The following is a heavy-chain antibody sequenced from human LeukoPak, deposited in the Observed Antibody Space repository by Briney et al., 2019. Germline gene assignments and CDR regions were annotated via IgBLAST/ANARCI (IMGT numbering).Heavy chain of an antibody. V-gene: IGHV4-59*01. CDR3: ARGTIFGVVINWFDP. D-gene: IGHD3-3*01. Sequence: SETLSLTCTVSGGSISSYYWSWIRQPPGKGLEWIGYIYYNGSTNYNPSLKSRVTISVDTSKNQFSLKLSSVTAADTAVYYCARGTIFGVVINWFDPWGQGTLVAVSS. CDR1: GGSISSYY. CDR2: IYYNGST. J-gene: IGHJ5*02.